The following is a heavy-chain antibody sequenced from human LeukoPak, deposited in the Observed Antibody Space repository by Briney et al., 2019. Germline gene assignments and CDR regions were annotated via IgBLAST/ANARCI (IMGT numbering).Heavy chain of an antibody. Sequence: PGGSLTLSCAASGFTFSSYAMSWVRQAPGKGLEWVSAISGSGGSTYYADFVKGRFTISRDNSKNTLYLQMNSLRAEDTAVYYCAKDQGAVAGQTPFDYWGEGALVTVSS. CDR2: ISGSGGST. J-gene: IGHJ4*02. V-gene: IGHV3-23*01. CDR1: GFTFSSYA. CDR3: AKDQGAVAGQTPFDY. D-gene: IGHD6-19*01.